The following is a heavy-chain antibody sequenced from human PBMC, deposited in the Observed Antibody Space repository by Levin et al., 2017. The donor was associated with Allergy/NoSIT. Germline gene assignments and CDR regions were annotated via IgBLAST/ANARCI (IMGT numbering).Heavy chain of an antibody. D-gene: IGHD2-15*01. V-gene: IGHV1-2*02. Sequence: GESLKISCKASGYTFTRHYIQWLRQAPGQGLEWMGWINPNTGSTHFAQTFQGRVTMTSDTSISTAYMELTRLISDDTAIYYCARGVFRGLGSVESDFWGQGTLVTVSS. J-gene: IGHJ4*02. CDR3: ARGVFRGLGSVESDF. CDR1: GYTFTRHY. CDR2: INPNTGST.